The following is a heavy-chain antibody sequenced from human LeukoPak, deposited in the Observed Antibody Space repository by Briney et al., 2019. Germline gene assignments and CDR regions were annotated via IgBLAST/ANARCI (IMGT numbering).Heavy chain of an antibody. Sequence: GASVKVSCKASGYTFTSYDINWVRQATGQGLEWMGWMNPNSGNTGYAQKFQGRVTMSRNTSISTAYMELSSLRSEDTAVYYCARGRKHYTYIPSGYSGYDPFDYWGQGTLVTVSS. CDR3: ARGRKHYTYIPSGYSGYDPFDY. J-gene: IGHJ4*02. D-gene: IGHD5-12*01. V-gene: IGHV1-8*01. CDR1: GYTFTSYD. CDR2: MNPNSGNT.